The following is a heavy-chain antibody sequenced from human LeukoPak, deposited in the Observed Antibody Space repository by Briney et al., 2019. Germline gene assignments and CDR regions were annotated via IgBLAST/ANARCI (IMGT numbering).Heavy chain of an antibody. Sequence: GASVKVSCKASGGTFSSYAISWVRQAPGQGLEWMGGIIPIFGTANYAQKFQGRVTITADESTSTAYMELSSLRSEDTAVYYCARDHNNDYGDFGGLGYFDYWGQGTLVTVSS. CDR1: GGTFSSYA. V-gene: IGHV1-69*13. CDR3: ARDHNNDYGDFGGLGYFDY. D-gene: IGHD4-17*01. J-gene: IGHJ4*02. CDR2: IIPIFGTA.